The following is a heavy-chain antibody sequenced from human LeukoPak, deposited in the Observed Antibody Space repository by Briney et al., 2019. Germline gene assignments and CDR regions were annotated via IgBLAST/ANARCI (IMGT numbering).Heavy chain of an antibody. J-gene: IGHJ4*02. CDR1: GYTFTSYG. D-gene: IGHD2-2*01. CDR2: ISAYNGNT. CDR3: ARDYIVVVPAAQPFDY. V-gene: IGHV1-18*01. Sequence: ASMKVSCKASGYTFTSYGISWVRQAPGQGLEWMGWISAYNGNTNYAQKLQGRVTMTTDTSTSTAYMELRSLKSDDTAVYYCARDYIVVVPAAQPFDYWGQGTLVTVSS.